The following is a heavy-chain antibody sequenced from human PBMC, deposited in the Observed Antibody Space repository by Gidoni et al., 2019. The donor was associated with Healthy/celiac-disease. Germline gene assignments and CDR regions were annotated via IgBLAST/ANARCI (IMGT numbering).Heavy chain of an antibody. CDR3: TTAGYGDYGFDY. D-gene: IGHD4-17*01. Sequence: EVQLVESGGGWVKPGGSLRLSCAAPGFTFGNAWMSWVRQAPGKGLEWVGRIKSKTDGGTTDYAAPVKGRFTISRDDSKNTLYLQMNSLKTEDTAVYYCTTAGYGDYGFDYWGQGTLVTVSS. CDR2: IKSKTDGGTT. J-gene: IGHJ4*02. CDR1: GFTFGNAW. V-gene: IGHV3-15*01.